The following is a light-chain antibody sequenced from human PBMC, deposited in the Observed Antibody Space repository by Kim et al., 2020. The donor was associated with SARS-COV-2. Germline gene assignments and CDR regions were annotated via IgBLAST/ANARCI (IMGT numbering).Light chain of an antibody. J-gene: IGLJ3*02. CDR1: SSNIGRSV. V-gene: IGLV1-44*01. CDR2: ATD. CDR3: AAWDDSLSGQL. Sequence: GQRVIMASPGRSSNIGRSVVRWFLHLPGTAPKLLIYATDKRPSGVPARFSGSKSGTSASLDISGLQSEDEADYYCAAWDDSLSGQLFGGGTQLTVL.